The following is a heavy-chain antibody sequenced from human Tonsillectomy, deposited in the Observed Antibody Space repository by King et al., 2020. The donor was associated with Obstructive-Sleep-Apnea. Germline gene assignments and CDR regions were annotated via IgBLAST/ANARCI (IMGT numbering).Heavy chain of an antibody. CDR2: IYHSGIT. J-gene: IGHJ4*02. V-gene: IGHV4-4*02. CDR3: ARVAASAGPPFDY. CDR1: GGSISSSNW. D-gene: IGHD6-13*01. Sequence: VQLQESGPGLVKPSGTLSLTCAVSGGSISSSNWWSWVRQPPGKGLEWIGEIYHSGITRYNPSLKSRVIISVDKSKNQFSLKLSSVTAADTAVYYCARVAASAGPPFDYWGQGTLVTVSS.